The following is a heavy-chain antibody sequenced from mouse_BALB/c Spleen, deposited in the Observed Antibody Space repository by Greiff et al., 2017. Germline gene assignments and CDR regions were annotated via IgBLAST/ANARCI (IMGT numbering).Heavy chain of an antibody. V-gene: IGHV3-6*02. J-gene: IGHJ2*01. Sequence: EVQLQQSGPGLVKPSQSLSLTCSVTGYSITSGYYWNWIRQFPGNKLEWMGYISYDGSNNYNPSLKNRISITRDTSKNQFFLKLNSVTTEDTATYYCARRGPFDYWGQGTTLTVSS. CDR1: GYSITSGYY. CDR3: ARRGPFDY. D-gene: IGHD3-3*01. CDR2: ISYDGSN.